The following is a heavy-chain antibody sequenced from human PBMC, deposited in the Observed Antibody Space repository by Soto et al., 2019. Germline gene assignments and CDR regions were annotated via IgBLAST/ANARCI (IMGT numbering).Heavy chain of an antibody. V-gene: IGHV4-59*08. J-gene: IGHJ4*02. Sequence: PSETLSLTCTVSGGSISSYYWSWIRQPPGKGLEWIGYIYYSGSTNYNPSLKSRVTISVDTSKNQFSLKLSSVTAADTAVYYCARLVVVAANYFFDYWGQGPLVTVSS. D-gene: IGHD2-15*01. CDR3: ARLVVVAANYFFDY. CDR1: GGSISSYY. CDR2: IYYSGST.